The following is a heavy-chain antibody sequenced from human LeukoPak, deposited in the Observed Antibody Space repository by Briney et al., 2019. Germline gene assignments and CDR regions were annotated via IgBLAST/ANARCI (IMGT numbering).Heavy chain of an antibody. CDR1: GFTFSNYW. J-gene: IGHJ4*02. CDR3: ARVHYGDYVDY. V-gene: IGHV3-74*01. Sequence: GGSLRLSCAASGFTFSNYWMHWVRQAPGKGLVWVSRISSDGSDTSYADSVKGRFTISRDNAKNTLYLQMNSLRAEDTAVYYCARVHYGDYVDYWGQGTLVTVSS. CDR2: ISSDGSDT. D-gene: IGHD4-17*01.